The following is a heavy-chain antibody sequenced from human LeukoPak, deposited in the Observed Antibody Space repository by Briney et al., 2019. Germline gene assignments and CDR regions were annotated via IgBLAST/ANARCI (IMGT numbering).Heavy chain of an antibody. CDR2: NNSDGSNT. V-gene: IGHV3-74*01. CDR1: GFTFRSYW. CDR3: ARVRFGELFVGGSDAFDI. D-gene: IGHD3-10*01. J-gene: IGHJ3*02. Sequence: GGSLRLSCAASGFTFRSYWMHWVRQAPGKGLVWVSHNNSDGSNTDYADSVKGRFTISRDNAKNSLYLQMNSLRAEDTAVYYCARVRFGELFVGGSDAFDIWGQGTMVTVSS.